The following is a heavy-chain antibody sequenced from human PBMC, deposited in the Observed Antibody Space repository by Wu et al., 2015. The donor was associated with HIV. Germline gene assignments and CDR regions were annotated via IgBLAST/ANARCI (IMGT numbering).Heavy chain of an antibody. V-gene: IGHV1-2*02. D-gene: IGHD6-19*01. CDR3: AKIHSSGWFYFDS. Sequence: QVQLLQSGAKVRKPGASVRVSCKTSGYIFTDYYMHWVRQAPGQGLQWMGWIIPHSGDTNSAQKFQGRVTLTRDTSISTAYMELSSLRSDDTAVYYCAKIHSSGWFYFDSWGQGTLVAVSS. J-gene: IGHJ4*02. CDR1: GYIFTDYY. CDR2: IIPHSGDT.